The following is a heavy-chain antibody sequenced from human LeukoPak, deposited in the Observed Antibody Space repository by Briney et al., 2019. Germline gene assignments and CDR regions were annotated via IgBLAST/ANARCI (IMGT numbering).Heavy chain of an antibody. CDR1: GYTFTSYG. CDR3: ARASFCSGGSCYCDY. CDR2: ISAYNGNT. Sequence: GASVKVSCKASGYTFTSYGISWVRQAPGQGLEWMGWISAYNGNTNYAQKLQGRVTMTTDTSTSTAYMELRSLRSDDTAVYYCARASFCSGGSCYCDYWGQGTLVTVSS. J-gene: IGHJ4*02. V-gene: IGHV1-18*01. D-gene: IGHD2-15*01.